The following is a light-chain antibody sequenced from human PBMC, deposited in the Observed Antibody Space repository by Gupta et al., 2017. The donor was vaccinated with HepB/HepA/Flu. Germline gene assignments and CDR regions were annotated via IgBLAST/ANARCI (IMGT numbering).Light chain of an antibody. Sequence: ETVLTQSPGTLSLSPGERATLSCRASQCVSSSYLAWYQQKPGQAPRPLIYGASSRATGIPDRFRGSGSGTDFTLTISRLEPEDFAVYYCQQYGSSPPMCSFGQGTKLEIK. V-gene: IGKV3-20*01. J-gene: IGKJ2*04. CDR2: GAS. CDR3: QQYGSSPPMCS. CDR1: QCVSSSY.